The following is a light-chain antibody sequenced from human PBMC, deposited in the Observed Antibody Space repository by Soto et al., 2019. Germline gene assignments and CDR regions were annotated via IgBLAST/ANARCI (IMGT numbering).Light chain of an antibody. CDR1: QSIVDW. V-gene: IGKV1-5*03. CDR3: QQYKDNPLT. Sequence: DIQMTQSPSTLSASVGDRVTFACRASQSIVDWLAWYQQKPGKAPKLLIYKASNLESGVPSRFGGSGSGSEFTLTISNLQPDDFATYYCQQYKDNPLTFGQGTKVEFK. J-gene: IGKJ1*01. CDR2: KAS.